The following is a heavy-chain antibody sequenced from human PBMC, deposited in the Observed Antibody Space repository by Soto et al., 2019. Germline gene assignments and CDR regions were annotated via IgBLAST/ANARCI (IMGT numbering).Heavy chain of an antibody. V-gene: IGHV3-7*03. D-gene: IGHD6-19*01. CDR2: VNQDGTQK. Sequence: EVQLVESGGGLVQPGGSLRLSCAGSGFTFSGYWMTWVRQPPGKGLEWVASVNQDGTQKFYVDSVKGRFTTSRDNAKNSLLLQMISMRAEDTAVYYGARWASSDWYLGIWGQGTLCTVAS. J-gene: IGHJ4*02. CDR3: ARWASSDWYLGI. CDR1: GFTFSGYW.